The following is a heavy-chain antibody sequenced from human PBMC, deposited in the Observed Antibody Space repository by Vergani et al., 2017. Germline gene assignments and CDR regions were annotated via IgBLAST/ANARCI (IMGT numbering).Heavy chain of an antibody. CDR1: GGSISSSSYY. D-gene: IGHD3-10*01. J-gene: IGHJ4*02. CDR3: ARAFRGVSPLNFDY. Sequence: QLQLQESGPGLVKPSETLSLTCTVSGGSISSSSYYWGWIRQPPGKGLEWIGSVYYSGSTYYSPSLKSRVTISVDTSKNQFSLKLSSVTAADTAVYYCARAFRGVSPLNFDYWGQGTLVTVSS. CDR2: VYYSGST. V-gene: IGHV4-39*07.